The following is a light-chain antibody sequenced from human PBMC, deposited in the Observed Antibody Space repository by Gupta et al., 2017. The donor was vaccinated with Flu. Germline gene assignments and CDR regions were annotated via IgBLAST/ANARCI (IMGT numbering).Light chain of an antibody. CDR2: EAS. J-gene: IGKJ1*01. V-gene: IGKV1-5*03. CDR1: QSISNW. Sequence: DIQMTQSPSTLSASVGDRVTITCRASQSISNWLAWYQQKAGKAPKVLIYEASTLESGVPSRFSGSGSGTEFTLTISSLQPDDFATYYCLQYNALWTFGQGTKVEIK. CDR3: LQYNALWT.